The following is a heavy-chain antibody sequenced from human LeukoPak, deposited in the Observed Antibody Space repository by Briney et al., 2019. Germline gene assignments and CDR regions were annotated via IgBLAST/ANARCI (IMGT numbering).Heavy chain of an antibody. CDR2: ISGSGGST. V-gene: IGHV3-23*01. J-gene: IGHJ4*02. Sequence: GGSLRLSCAAPGFTFSSYAMSWVRQAPGKGLEWVSAISGSGGSTYYTDSVKGRFTISRDNSKNTLYLQMNSLRAEDTAVYYCAKDHSSGWYSNPFDYWGQGTLVTVSS. CDR3: AKDHSSGWYSNPFDY. CDR1: GFTFSSYA. D-gene: IGHD6-19*01.